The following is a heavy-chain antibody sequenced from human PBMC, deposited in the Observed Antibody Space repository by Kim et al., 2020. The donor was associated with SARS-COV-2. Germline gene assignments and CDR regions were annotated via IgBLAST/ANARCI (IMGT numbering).Heavy chain of an antibody. J-gene: IGHJ4*02. V-gene: IGHV1-2*06. CDR1: GYTFTTYY. CDR2: INPNSGGT. Sequence: ASVKVSCKASGYTFTTYYMHWVRQAPGQGLEWMGRINPNSGGTNYAQKFQGRVTMTRDTSISTAYMELSRLRSDDTAVYYCATSPPYDSSGHIDYWGQGTLVTVSS. D-gene: IGHD3-22*01. CDR3: ATSPPYDSSGHIDY.